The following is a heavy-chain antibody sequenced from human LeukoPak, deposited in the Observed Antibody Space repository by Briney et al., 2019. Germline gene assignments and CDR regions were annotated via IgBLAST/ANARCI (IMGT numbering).Heavy chain of an antibody. V-gene: IGHV3-49*04. D-gene: IGHD3-9*01. Sequence: GGSLRLSCKASGFTFGDYAMSWVRQAPGKGLEWVSFMRTQTYGATTEYAASVKDGFSILRDDSKTIAYLQMNSLKTEDTAIYYCTRLREILTGYTYYYYGMDVWGQGTTVTVSS. CDR3: TRLREILTGYTYYYYGMDV. CDR2: MRTQTYGATT. J-gene: IGHJ6*02. CDR1: GFTFGDYA.